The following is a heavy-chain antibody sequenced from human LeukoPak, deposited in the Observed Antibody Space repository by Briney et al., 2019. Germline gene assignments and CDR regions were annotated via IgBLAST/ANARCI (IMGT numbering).Heavy chain of an antibody. CDR3: ARGGSRELQYSSSNFDY. Sequence: ASVKVSCKASGYTFTSYDINWVRQATGQGLEWMGWMNPNSGNTRYAQKFQGRVTMTRNTSISTAYMELSSLRSEDTAVYYCARGGSRELQYSSSNFDYWGQGTLVTVSS. V-gene: IGHV1-8*01. CDR1: GYTFTSYD. J-gene: IGHJ4*02. D-gene: IGHD6-6*01. CDR2: MNPNSGNT.